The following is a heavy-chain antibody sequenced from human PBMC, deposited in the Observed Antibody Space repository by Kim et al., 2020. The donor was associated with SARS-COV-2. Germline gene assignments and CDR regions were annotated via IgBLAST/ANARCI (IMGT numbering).Heavy chain of an antibody. CDR3: AVSMLTTVTISLGMDV. CDR2: ISYSGST. CDR1: GGSISSSSYY. Sequence: SETLSLTCTVSGGSISSSSYYWCWIRQPPGMGLEWIGSISYSGSTYYNPSLKSRVTISVDTSKNHFSLMLSSVTAADTAVYYCAVSMLTTVTISLGMDVWGQGTTVTVSS. D-gene: IGHD4-17*01. V-gene: IGHV4-39*02. J-gene: IGHJ6*02.